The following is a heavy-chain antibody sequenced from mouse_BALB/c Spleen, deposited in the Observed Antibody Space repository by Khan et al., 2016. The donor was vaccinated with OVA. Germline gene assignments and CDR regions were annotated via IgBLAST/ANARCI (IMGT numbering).Heavy chain of an antibody. Sequence: QMQLEESGAELARPGASVKMSCKASGYTFTSYTIHWIKKRPGQGLEWIGYINPSNGYTNYNQKFKDKATLTTDKSSTTAHLQLSSLTSDDSAVYNSVRDGAYHRNDGWFAYWGQGTLVTVSA. D-gene: IGHD2-14*01. V-gene: IGHV1-4*01. CDR3: VRDGAYHRNDGWFAY. J-gene: IGHJ3*01. CDR2: INPSNGYT. CDR1: GYTFTSYT.